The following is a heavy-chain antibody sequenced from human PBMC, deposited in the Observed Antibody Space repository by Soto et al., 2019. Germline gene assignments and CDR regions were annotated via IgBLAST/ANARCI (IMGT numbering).Heavy chain of an antibody. CDR1: GDTFSSYA. J-gene: IGHJ6*02. D-gene: IGHD3-22*01. V-gene: IGHV1-69*12. CDR2: IIPIFGTA. Sequence: VHLVQSGAEVKKPGSSVKVSCKASGDTFSSYAISWVRQAPGQGLEWMGGIIPIFGTANYAQKFQGRVTITADESTSTAYMELSSLRSEDTAVYYCARDGSGYRSRASPMDVWGQGTTVTVSS. CDR3: ARDGSGYRSRASPMDV.